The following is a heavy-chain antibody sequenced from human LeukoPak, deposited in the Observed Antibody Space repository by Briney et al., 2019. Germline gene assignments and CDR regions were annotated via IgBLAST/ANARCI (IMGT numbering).Heavy chain of an antibody. J-gene: IGHJ4*02. CDR2: INTNTGNP. Sequence: ASVKVSCKASGYTFTSYAMNWVRQAPGQGLEWMGWINTNTGNPTYAQGFTGRFVFSLDTSVSTAYLQISSLKAEDTAVYYCARSRYDYVWGSYRYGDYWGQGTLVTVSS. D-gene: IGHD3-16*02. V-gene: IGHV7-4-1*02. CDR3: ARSRYDYVWGSYRYGDY. CDR1: GYTFTSYA.